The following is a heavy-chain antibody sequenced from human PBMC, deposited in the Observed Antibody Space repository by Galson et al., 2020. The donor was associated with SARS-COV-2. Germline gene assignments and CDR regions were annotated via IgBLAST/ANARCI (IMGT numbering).Heavy chain of an antibody. D-gene: IGHD5-12*01. Sequence: GESLKISCKGSGYSFTNYWIGWLRQMPGKGLEWMGIIYPGDSDTRYSPSFQGQVTISADKSISTAYLQWSSLKASDTAMYYCARRGYNDSDSNYYGMDVWGQGTTVTVTS. J-gene: IGHJ6*02. CDR3: ARRGYNDSDSNYYGMDV. CDR2: IYPGDSDT. V-gene: IGHV5-51*01. CDR1: GYSFTNYW.